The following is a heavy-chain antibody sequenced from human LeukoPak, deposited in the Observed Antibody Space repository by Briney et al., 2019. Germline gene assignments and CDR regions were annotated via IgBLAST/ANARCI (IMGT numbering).Heavy chain of an antibody. D-gene: IGHD1-26*01. Sequence: ASETLSLTCTVSGGSISSGDYYWSWIRQPPGKGLEWIGYSYYSGSTYYNSSLKSRVTISVDTSKNQFSLKLTSMTAADAAVYYCARGGIVGATHTHWGQGTLVTVSS. CDR1: GGSISSGDYY. J-gene: IGHJ4*02. CDR2: SYYSGST. V-gene: IGHV4-30-4*02. CDR3: ARGGIVGATHTH.